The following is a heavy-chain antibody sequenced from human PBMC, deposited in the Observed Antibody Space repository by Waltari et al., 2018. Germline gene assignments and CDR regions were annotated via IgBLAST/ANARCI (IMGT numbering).Heavy chain of an antibody. CDR2: INAGNGNT. D-gene: IGHD3-3*01. Sequence: QVQLVQSGAEVKKPGASVKVSCKASGYTFTSYAMHWVRQAPGQRLEWMGWINAGNGNTKYSQKFQGRVTITADTSTDTAYMELSSLRSEDTAVYYCATPIWSGSSQAFDYWGQGTLVTVSS. V-gene: IGHV1-3*01. J-gene: IGHJ4*02. CDR3: ATPIWSGSSQAFDY. CDR1: GYTFTSYA.